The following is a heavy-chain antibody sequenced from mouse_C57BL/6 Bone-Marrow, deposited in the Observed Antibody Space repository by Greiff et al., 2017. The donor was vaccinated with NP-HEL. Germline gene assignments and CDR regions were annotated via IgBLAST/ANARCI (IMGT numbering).Heavy chain of an antibody. CDR3: ASDFFWFAY. V-gene: IGHV14-2*01. J-gene: IGHJ3*01. CDR2: IDPEDGET. D-gene: IGHD2-4*01. Sequence: VQVQQSGAELVKPGASVKLSCTASGFNIKDDYMHWVKQRTEQGLEWIGRIDPEDGETKYASKFQGKATITADTSSNTAYLQLSSLTSEDTAVYYCASDFFWFAYWGQGTLVTVSA. CDR1: GFNIKDDY.